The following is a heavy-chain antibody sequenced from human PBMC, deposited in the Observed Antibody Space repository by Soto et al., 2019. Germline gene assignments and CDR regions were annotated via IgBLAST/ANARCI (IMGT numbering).Heavy chain of an antibody. CDR2: INPNSGGT. CDR1: GYTFTSYD. CDR3: AREIAAAGTSEDDAFDI. J-gene: IGHJ3*02. Sequence: ASVKVSSTASGYTFTSYDIDGVRQAPGQGLEWMGWINPNSGGTNYAQKFQGWVTMTRDTSISTAYMELSRLRSDDTAVYYCAREIAAAGTSEDDAFDIWGQGTMVTVSS. V-gene: IGHV1-2*04. D-gene: IGHD6-13*01.